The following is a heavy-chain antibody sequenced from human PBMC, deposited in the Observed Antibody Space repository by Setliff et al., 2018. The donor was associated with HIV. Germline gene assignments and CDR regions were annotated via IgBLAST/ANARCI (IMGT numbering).Heavy chain of an antibody. J-gene: IGHJ4*02. CDR3: ATSRGGYYDARY. Sequence: PSETLSLTCAVYGGSFSGYYWSWIRQPPGKGLEWIGEVNHGGITNYNPSLRSRLSVSLDTSRNQFSLKLTSVTAADTAIYYCATSRGGYYDARYWGQGTLVTVSS. D-gene: IGHD3-3*01. V-gene: IGHV4-34*01. CDR2: VNHGGIT. CDR1: GGSFSGYY.